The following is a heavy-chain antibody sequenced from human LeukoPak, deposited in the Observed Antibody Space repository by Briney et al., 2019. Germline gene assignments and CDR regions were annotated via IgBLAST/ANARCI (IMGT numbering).Heavy chain of an antibody. J-gene: IGHJ5*02. CDR1: GYTFTDYF. V-gene: IGHV1-2*02. CDR3: ARCFQRLEHWAWLAP. D-gene: IGHD6-25*01. Sequence: ASVKVSCKASGYTFTDYFLHWVRQAPGQRLEWMGWINPNSGDTKYAQKFQGRVTMTRVTSIATAYMELNRLRSDDTAVYYCARCFQRLEHWAWLAPWGQGTLVTVAS. CDR2: INPNSGDT.